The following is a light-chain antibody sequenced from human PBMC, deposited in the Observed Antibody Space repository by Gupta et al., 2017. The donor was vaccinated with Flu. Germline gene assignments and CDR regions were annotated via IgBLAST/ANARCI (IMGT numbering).Light chain of an antibody. Sequence: VTPGKAASISCNASQRRLHSDGKTYLYWYLQKPGQPPQLLIYEGSNRGYGVPDRFSGRGSGTDFTLKISRVEAEDVGVYYCKQRIQLPITFGGGTKVDIK. J-gene: IGKJ4*01. V-gene: IGKV2D-29*01. CDR3: KQRIQLPIT. CDR2: EGS. CDR1: QRRLHSDGKTY.